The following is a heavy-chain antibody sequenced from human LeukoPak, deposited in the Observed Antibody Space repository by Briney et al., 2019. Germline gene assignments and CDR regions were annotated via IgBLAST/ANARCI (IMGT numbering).Heavy chain of an antibody. CDR2: AYFSGST. Sequence: SETLSLTCTVSGGSISTSSYYWGWIRQPPGKGLEWIGSAYFSGSTYYNPSLESRITISVDTSKNQFSLNLSSVTAADTAVYYCARRWRGGGDRYFDSWGQGTLVTVSS. CDR3: ARRWRGGGDRYFDS. J-gene: IGHJ4*02. CDR1: GGSISTSSYY. V-gene: IGHV4-39*01. D-gene: IGHD3-3*01.